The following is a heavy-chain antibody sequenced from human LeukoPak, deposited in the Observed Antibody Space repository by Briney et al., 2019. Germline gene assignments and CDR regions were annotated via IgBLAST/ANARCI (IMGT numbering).Heavy chain of an antibody. V-gene: IGHV3-30-3*01. J-gene: IGHJ4*02. Sequence: GGSLRLSCAASGFTFSDYAMHWVRQATGKGLEWVAVISKDGSDKYYPGSVRGRFTISRDNSKNTIYLQMDSLRAEDTAIYYCARDYWWNYDYWGQGTLVTVSS. D-gene: IGHD1-7*01. CDR2: ISKDGSDK. CDR3: ARDYWWNYDY. CDR1: GFTFSDYA.